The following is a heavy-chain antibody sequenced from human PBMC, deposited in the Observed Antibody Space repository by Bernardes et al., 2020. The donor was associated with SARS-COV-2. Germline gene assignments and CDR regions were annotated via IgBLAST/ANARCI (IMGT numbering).Heavy chain of an antibody. CDR3: AKDQVAYYDFWSGYPYYYYYGMDV. Sequence: GGCLSPSRAASGFTLSRYAMSWVRPAPGKGLEWVSAISVSGGSTYYADSVKGRFTISRDNSKNTLYLQMNSLRAEDTAVYYCAKDQVAYYDFWSGYPYYYYYGMDVWGQGTTVTVSS. D-gene: IGHD3-3*01. CDR1: GFTLSRYA. CDR2: ISVSGGST. V-gene: IGHV3-23*01. J-gene: IGHJ6*02.